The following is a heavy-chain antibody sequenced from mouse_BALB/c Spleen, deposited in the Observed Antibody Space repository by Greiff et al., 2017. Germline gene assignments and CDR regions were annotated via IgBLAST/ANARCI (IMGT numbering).Heavy chain of an antibody. CDR1: GFTFSSFG. J-gene: IGHJ2*01. V-gene: IGHV5-17*02. CDR3: ARYGYDVPSFDY. D-gene: IGHD2-2*01. CDR2: ISSGSSTI. Sequence: EVHLVESGGGLVQPGGSRKLSCAASGFTFSSFGMHWVRQAPEKGLEWVAYISSGSSTIYYADTVKGRFTISRDNPKNTLFLQMTSLRSEDTAMYYCARYGYDVPSFDYWGQGTTLTVSS.